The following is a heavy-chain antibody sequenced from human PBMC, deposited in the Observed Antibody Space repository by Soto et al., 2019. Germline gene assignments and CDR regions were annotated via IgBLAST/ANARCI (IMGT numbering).Heavy chain of an antibody. D-gene: IGHD6-19*01. CDR3: ARDRRQWLGVYYYYGMDV. CDR2: INPNSGGT. V-gene: IGHV1-2*02. CDR1: GCTFTGYY. J-gene: IGHJ6*02. Sequence: GASVKVSCKASGCTFTGYYMHWVRQAPGQGLEWMGWINPNSGGTNYAQKFQGRVTMTRDTSISTAYMELSRLRSDDTAVYYCARDRRQWLGVYYYYGMDVWGQGTTVTVSS.